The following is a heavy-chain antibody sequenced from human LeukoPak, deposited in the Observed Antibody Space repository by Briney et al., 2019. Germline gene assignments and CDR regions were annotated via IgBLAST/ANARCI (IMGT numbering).Heavy chain of an antibody. J-gene: IGHJ5*02. CDR1: GGSISSYY. V-gene: IGHV4-59*08. Sequence: PSETLSLTCTVSGGSISSYYWSWIRQPPGKGLEWIGYIYYSGSTNYNPSLKSRVTISVDTSKNQFSLKLSSVTAADTAVYYCARLIWAAAGPTYNWFDPWGQGTLVTVSS. CDR2: IYYSGST. D-gene: IGHD6-13*01. CDR3: ARLIWAAAGPTYNWFDP.